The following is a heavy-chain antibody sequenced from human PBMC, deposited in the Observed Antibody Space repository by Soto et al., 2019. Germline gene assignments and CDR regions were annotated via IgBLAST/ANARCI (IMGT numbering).Heavy chain of an antibody. CDR3: TRGKAAVGNDY. D-gene: IGHD6-13*01. Sequence: EVQLVESGGGLVQPGGSLRLSCAVSGFTFSDHYMDWVRQAPGKGLEWVGRTRNKANSYTTEYAASVNGRFIISRDDSRNSLYLQMNSLKTEDTAVYYCTRGKAAVGNDYWGQGTLVTVSS. CDR1: GFTFSDHY. CDR2: TRNKANSYTT. V-gene: IGHV3-72*01. J-gene: IGHJ4*02.